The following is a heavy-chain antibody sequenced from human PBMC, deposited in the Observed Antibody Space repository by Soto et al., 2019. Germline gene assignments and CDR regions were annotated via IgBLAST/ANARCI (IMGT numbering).Heavy chain of an antibody. V-gene: IGHV4-31*03. Sequence: SETLSLTCTVPGGSISSGGYYWSWIRQHPGKGLEWIGYIYYSGSTYYNPSLKSRVTISVDTSKNQFSLKLSSVTAADTAVYYCARAIYPPRNWFDPWGQGTLVTVSS. D-gene: IGHD3-16*02. CDR2: IYYSGST. CDR3: ARAIYPPRNWFDP. CDR1: GGSISSGGYY. J-gene: IGHJ5*02.